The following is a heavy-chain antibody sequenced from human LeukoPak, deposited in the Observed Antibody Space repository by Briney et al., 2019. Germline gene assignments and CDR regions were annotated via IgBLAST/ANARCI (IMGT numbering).Heavy chain of an antibody. CDR1: GGSIRSYY. D-gene: IGHD3-3*01. CDR3: ARDYDFGSGYYTSNWFDP. CDR2: IYTSEST. J-gene: IGHJ5*02. Sequence: SETLSLTCTVSGGSIRSYYWSWIRQPAGKGLEWIGRIYTSESTNYNASLKSRVAMSVDPSQNQSALKLSSVSAADTAVYYWARDYDFGSGYYTSNWFDPWGQGTLVTVSS. V-gene: IGHV4-4*07.